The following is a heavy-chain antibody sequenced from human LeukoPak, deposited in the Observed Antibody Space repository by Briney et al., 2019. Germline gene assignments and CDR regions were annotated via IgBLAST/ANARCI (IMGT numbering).Heavy chain of an antibody. CDR3: ARGPPYSSGWYNPSDY. J-gene: IGHJ4*02. CDR1: GYTFTSYY. V-gene: IGHV1-46*01. D-gene: IGHD6-19*01. CDR2: INPSGGST. Sequence: ASVRVSCKASGYTFTSYYMHWVRQAPGQGLEWMGIINPSGGSTSYAQKFQGRVTMTRDTSTSTVYMELSSLRSEDTAVYYCARGPPYSSGWYNPSDYWGQGTLVTVSS.